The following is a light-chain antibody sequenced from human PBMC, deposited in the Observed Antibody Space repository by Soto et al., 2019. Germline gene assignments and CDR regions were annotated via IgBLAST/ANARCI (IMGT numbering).Light chain of an antibody. CDR1: SSDVGGYNY. J-gene: IGLJ1*01. CDR2: EVS. Sequence: QSALTQPASVSGSPGQSITISCTGTSSDVGGYNYVSWYQQHPGKAPKLMIYEVSNRPSGVSNRFSGSKSGNTASLTISGLQAEDEADYYCSSYTSSSTPVFXTGTKGTVL. V-gene: IGLV2-14*01. CDR3: SSYTSSSTPV.